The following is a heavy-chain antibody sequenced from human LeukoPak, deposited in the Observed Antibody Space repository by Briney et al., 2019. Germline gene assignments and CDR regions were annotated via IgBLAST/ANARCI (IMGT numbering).Heavy chain of an antibody. CDR3: ARVGGSNAFDI. V-gene: IGHV3-74*01. CDR1: GFTFSSYW. Sequence: GGSLRLSCAASGFTFSSYWVHWVRQAPGKGLVWVSPINSDGSSTSYADSVKGRFTISRDNAKNTLSLQMNSLRAEDTAVYYCARVGGSNAFDIWGQGAMVIVSS. CDR2: INSDGSST. D-gene: IGHD1-26*01. J-gene: IGHJ3*02.